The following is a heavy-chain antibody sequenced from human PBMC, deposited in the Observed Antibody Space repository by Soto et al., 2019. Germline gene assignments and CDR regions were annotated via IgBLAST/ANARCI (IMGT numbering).Heavy chain of an antibody. V-gene: IGHV2-5*02. J-gene: IGHJ3*02. CDR2: IYSDDDK. CDR3: AHSPLPYQNAFDI. CDR1: GFSLNTGGVG. D-gene: IGHD2-2*01. Sequence: QITLKESGPTRVKPTQTLTLTCTFSGFSLNTGGVGVGWIRQPPGKALEWLALIYSDDDKRYSPSLKSRLTIXXDXXKNEVVLKMTNMDPVDTATYYCAHSPLPYQNAFDIWGQGTMVTISS.